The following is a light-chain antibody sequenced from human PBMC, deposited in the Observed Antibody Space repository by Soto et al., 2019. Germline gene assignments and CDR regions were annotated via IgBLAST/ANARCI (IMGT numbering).Light chain of an antibody. CDR2: EVT. V-gene: IGLV2-8*01. CDR1: SGDVGGYDY. CDR3: SSYAGSDNPYV. J-gene: IGLJ1*01. Sequence: QSVLTQPPSASGSPGQSVTISFTGTSGDVGGYDYVPWYQQHPGKAPKLMIYEVTKRPLGVPDRFSGSKSGNTASLTVSGLQAEDEADYYFSSYAGSDNPYVFGTGTKVTVL.